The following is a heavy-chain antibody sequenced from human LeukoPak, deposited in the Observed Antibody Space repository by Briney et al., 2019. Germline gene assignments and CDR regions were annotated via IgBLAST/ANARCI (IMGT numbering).Heavy chain of an antibody. J-gene: IGHJ4*02. CDR1: GLTFSSYG. D-gene: IGHD6-13*01. CDR3: ARDNWYSSSWYEGYFDY. Sequence: PGGSLRLSCAASGLTFSSYGMHWVRQAPGKGLEWVAVIWYDGSNKYYADSVKGRFTISRDNSKNTLYLQMNSLRAEDTAVYYCARDNWYSSSWYEGYFDYWGQGTLVTVSS. CDR2: IWYDGSNK. V-gene: IGHV3-33*01.